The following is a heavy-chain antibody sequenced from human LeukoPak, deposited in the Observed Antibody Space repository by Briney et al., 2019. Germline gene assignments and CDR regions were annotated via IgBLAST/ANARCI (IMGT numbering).Heavy chain of an antibody. CDR2: IYSGGST. D-gene: IGHD3-22*01. J-gene: IGHJ4*02. CDR1: GFTVSSNY. CDR3: ASTAYYYDSSGDFDY. Sequence: GGSLRLSCAASGFTVSSNYMSWVRQAPGKGLEWVSVIYSGGSTYYADSVKGRFTISRDNSKNTLYLQMSSLRAEDTAVYYCASTAYYYDSSGDFDYWGQGTLVTVSS. V-gene: IGHV3-66*01.